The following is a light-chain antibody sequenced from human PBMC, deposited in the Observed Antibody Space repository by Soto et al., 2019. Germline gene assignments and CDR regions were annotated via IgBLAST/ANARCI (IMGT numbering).Light chain of an antibody. J-gene: IGLJ1*01. CDR3: SSYAGSNNV. V-gene: IGLV2-8*01. CDR1: SSDVGGYNY. CDR2: EVN. Sequence: HSALTQPPSASGSPGQSVTISCTGTSSDVGGYNYVSWYQQHPGKAPKLIIYEVNKRPSGVPDRFSGSKSGNTASLAVSGLQVEDEADYYCSSYAGSNNVFGTGTKLTVL.